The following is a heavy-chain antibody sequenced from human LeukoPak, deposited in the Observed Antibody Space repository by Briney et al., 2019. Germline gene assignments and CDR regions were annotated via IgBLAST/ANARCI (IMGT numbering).Heavy chain of an antibody. V-gene: IGHV4-4*07. Sequence: PSETLSLTCTVSGGSISSYYWSWIRQPAGKGLEWIGRIYTSGSTNYNPSLKSRVTMSVDTSKNQFSLKLSSVTAADTAVYYCARVGPSSWYNWFDPWGQGTLVTVSS. CDR1: GGSISSYY. CDR2: IYTSGST. CDR3: ARVGPSSWYNWFDP. D-gene: IGHD6-6*01. J-gene: IGHJ5*02.